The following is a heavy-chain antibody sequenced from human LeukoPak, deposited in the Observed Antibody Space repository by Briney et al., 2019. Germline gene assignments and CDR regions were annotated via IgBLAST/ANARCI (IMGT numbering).Heavy chain of an antibody. CDR2: IRHDESNK. Sequence: GGSLRLACVASGFTFSSYGMHWVRQAPGNGLEWVAFIRHDESNKFYADSVKGRFTISRDNSKNTLYLQMSSLRAEDTALYYCAKQMVERQQDYYMDVWGKGTSVTVSS. D-gene: IGHD2-15*01. J-gene: IGHJ6*03. V-gene: IGHV3-30*02. CDR1: GFTFSSYG. CDR3: AKQMVERQQDYYMDV.